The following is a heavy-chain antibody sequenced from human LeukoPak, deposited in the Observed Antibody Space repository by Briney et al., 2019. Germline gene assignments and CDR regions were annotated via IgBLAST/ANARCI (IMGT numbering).Heavy chain of an antibody. CDR1: GFTVSAND. CDR3: LRQGVGDPPR. CDR2: IHAGGSSSA. D-gene: IGHD3-16*01. Sequence: GGSLRLSCAASGFTVSANDMSWVRQAPGKGLEWVSLIHAGGSSSAFYADSVKGRFTASRHDSKNTLDLQMNGLRADDTAVYYCLRQGVGDPPRWGQGTLVTVSS. J-gene: IGHJ4*02. V-gene: IGHV3-53*04.